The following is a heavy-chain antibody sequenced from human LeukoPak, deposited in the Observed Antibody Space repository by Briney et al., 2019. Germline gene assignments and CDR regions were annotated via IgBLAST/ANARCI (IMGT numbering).Heavy chain of an antibody. J-gene: IGHJ4*02. CDR2: ISGSGDNT. CDR3: AKDFYSGSYYYFDY. Sequence: PGGSLRLSCAASGFTFSSYAMSWVRQAPGKGLEWVSSISGSGDNTYYADSVKGRFTISRGNSKNMLYLQMNSLRGGDTALYYCAKDFYSGSYYYFDYWGQGTLVTVSS. D-gene: IGHD1-26*01. CDR1: GFTFSSYA. V-gene: IGHV3-23*01.